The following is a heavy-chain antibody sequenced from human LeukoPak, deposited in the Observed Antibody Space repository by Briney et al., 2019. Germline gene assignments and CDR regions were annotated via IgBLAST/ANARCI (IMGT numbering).Heavy chain of an antibody. CDR1: GYSFSIYG. D-gene: IGHD4-17*01. CDR2: ISASDGTT. Sequence: ASVQVSCKASGYSFSIYGITWARQAPGQGLEYLGWISASDGTTNYAQKVQDRVTMTTDTSTSTAYLELRSLRSENTAVYYCARCGAAVTTHFSHWGQGTLVTVSS. V-gene: IGHV1-18*01. CDR3: ARCGAAVTTHFSH. J-gene: IGHJ4*02.